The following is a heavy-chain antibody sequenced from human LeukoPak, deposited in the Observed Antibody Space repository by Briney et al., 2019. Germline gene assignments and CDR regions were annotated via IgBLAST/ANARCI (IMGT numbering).Heavy chain of an antibody. V-gene: IGHV1-46*01. J-gene: IGHJ4*02. CDR3: VRASSGTKTRLDY. CDR2: INPGDGTT. CDR1: GYTFTSYY. D-gene: IGHD1-7*01. Sequence: ASVKVSCKASGYTFTSYYMHWVRQAPGQGLEWMGIINPGDGTTTYAQMFQGRVTMTGDTSTTTVYMELSSLRSEDTAVYYCVRASSGTKTRLDYWGQGTLVTVSS.